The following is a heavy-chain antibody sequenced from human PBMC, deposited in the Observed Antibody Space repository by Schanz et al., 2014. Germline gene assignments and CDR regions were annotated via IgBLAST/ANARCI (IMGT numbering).Heavy chain of an antibody. Sequence: QVQLLQFGGGVVQPGRSLRLSCAAYGFTLSSYAMHWVRQAPGKGLEWVAVISYDGRNKYYADSVKGRFTISRDNSKNTLYLQMNSLRAGDTAVYYCARDSRPNYDFLTAYYSIDYWGQGTLVTVSS. J-gene: IGHJ4*02. V-gene: IGHV3-30-3*01. CDR3: ARDSRPNYDFLTAYYSIDY. CDR1: GFTLSSYA. CDR2: ISYDGRNK. D-gene: IGHD3-9*01.